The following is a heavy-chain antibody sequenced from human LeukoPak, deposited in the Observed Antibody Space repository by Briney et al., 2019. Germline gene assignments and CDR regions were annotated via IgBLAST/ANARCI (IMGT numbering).Heavy chain of an antibody. V-gene: IGHV3-23*01. Sequence: GGSLRLSCAASGFTFSTYAMGWVRQAPGKGLEWVSSVKGGGGDPFYADSVKGRFTISRDNSKSTLFLQLNSLRANDTAVYYCAKGGHDFNPFYWWGQGTLVTVSS. J-gene: IGHJ4*02. CDR3: AKGGHDFNPFYW. CDR1: GFTFSTYA. D-gene: IGHD2-8*02. CDR2: VKGGGGDP.